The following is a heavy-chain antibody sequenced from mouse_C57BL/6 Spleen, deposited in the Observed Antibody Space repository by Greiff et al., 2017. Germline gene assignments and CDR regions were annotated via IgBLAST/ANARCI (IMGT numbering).Heavy chain of an antibody. CDR1: GFTFSDYG. CDR2: ISSGSSTI. Sequence: DVQLQASGGGLVKPGGSLKLSCAASGFTFSDYGMHWVRQAPEKGLEWVAYISSGSSTIYYADTVKGRFTISRDNAKNTLFLQMTSLRSEDTAMYYCARQPGFAYWGQGTLVTVSA. J-gene: IGHJ3*01. V-gene: IGHV5-17*01. D-gene: IGHD6-1*01. CDR3: ARQPGFAY.